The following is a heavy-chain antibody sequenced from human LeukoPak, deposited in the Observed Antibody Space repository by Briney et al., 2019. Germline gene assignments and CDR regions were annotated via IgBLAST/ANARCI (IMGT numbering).Heavy chain of an antibody. CDR2: IYYSGNT. D-gene: IGHD5-24*01. CDR1: GDSISTSNSY. J-gene: IGHJ4*02. Sequence: SETLSLTCTVSGDSISTSNSYWGWIRQPPGKGLEWIGSIYYSGNTYYNASLKSRVTISVDTSKNQFSLKLTSVTAADTAVYYCASTPVEMATFYYWGQGTLVTVSS. CDR3: ASTPVEMATFYY. V-gene: IGHV4-39*01.